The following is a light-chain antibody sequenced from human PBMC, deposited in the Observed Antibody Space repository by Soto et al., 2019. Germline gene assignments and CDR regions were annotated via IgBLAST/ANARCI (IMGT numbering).Light chain of an antibody. CDR2: AAS. J-gene: IGKJ1*01. Sequence: DIQLTQSPSSLSASLGDRVTITCRASQTTNNYLNWYQQKPGKAPQLLISAASSLQSGVPSRFSGSGSGTDFTLTITSLQFEDFATYYCQQSYSAPPTFGQGTKVEIK. CDR3: QQSYSAPPT. V-gene: IGKV1-39*01. CDR1: QTTNNY.